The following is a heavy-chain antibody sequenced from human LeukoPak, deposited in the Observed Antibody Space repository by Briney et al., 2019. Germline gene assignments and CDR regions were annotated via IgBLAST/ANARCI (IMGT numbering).Heavy chain of an antibody. CDR2: IIPIFGTA. Sequence: ASVKVSCKASGGTFSSYAISWVRQAPGQGLEWMGGIIPIFGTANYAQKFQGRVTITTDESTSTAYMELSSLRSEDTAVYYCAREDCSSTSCYRGYYFDYWGQGTLVTVSS. J-gene: IGHJ4*02. V-gene: IGHV1-69*05. CDR1: GGTFSSYA. CDR3: AREDCSSTSCYRGYYFDY. D-gene: IGHD2-2*02.